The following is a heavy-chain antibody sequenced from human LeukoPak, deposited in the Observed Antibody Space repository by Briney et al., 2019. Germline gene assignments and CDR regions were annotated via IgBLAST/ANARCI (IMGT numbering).Heavy chain of an antibody. CDR3: ARVDSSSWYDSAWHN. Sequence: ATVRVSCKASGYTFTGHYMHCVRGAPAKGCEGRGWIIPNSGGTNYPQKFQGSVTMTRDTSISTAYMELSRLRSDDTGVYYCARVDSSSWYDSAWHNWGQGTLVTVSS. CDR2: IIPNSGGT. CDR1: GYTFTGHY. D-gene: IGHD6-13*01. V-gene: IGHV1-2*02. J-gene: IGHJ4*02.